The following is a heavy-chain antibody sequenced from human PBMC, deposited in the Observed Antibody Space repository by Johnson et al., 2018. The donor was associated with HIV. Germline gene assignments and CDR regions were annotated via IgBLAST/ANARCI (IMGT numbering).Heavy chain of an antibody. CDR3: ARGGARSSGYYSAFDI. V-gene: IGHV3-33*01. Sequence: QVQLVESGGGVVQPGRSLRLSCAASGFTFSNYAMHWVRQAPGKGLEWVAVIWYDGSNNYYADSVKGRFTISRDNSKNTLYLQMNSLRAEDTAVYYCARGGARSSGYYSAFDIWGQGTMVTVSS. J-gene: IGHJ3*02. CDR2: IWYDGSNN. CDR1: GFTFSNYA. D-gene: IGHD3-22*01.